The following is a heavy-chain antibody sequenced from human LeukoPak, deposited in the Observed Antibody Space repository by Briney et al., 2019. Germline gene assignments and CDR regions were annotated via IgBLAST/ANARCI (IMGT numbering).Heavy chain of an antibody. CDR1: GFTLSKYW. J-gene: IGHJ4*02. CDR2: ISSDGSTT. V-gene: IGHV3-74*01. Sequence: TGGSLRLSCAASGFTLSKYWMHWVRQAPGKGLAWVSRISSDGSTTTYADSVKGRFTISRDSAKNTLYLQMNSLRAEDTAMYYCARRLTASGKHYFDYWGQGTLVTVSS. D-gene: IGHD6-13*01. CDR3: ARRLTASGKHYFDY.